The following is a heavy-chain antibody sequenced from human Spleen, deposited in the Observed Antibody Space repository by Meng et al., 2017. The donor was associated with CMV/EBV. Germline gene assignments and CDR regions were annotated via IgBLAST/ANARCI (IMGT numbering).Heavy chain of an antibody. CDR1: GFTFSNAW. D-gene: IGHD3-10*01. Sequence: GGSLRLSCAASGFTFSNAWMSWVRQAPGKGLEWVGRINSKTDGVTTEYSAPVKGRFTISRDKSKNTLYLQMNSLRAEDTAVYYCAKSTYGSGSYYFDYWGQGTLVTVSS. J-gene: IGHJ4*02. V-gene: IGHV3-15*01. CDR2: INSKTDGVTT. CDR3: AKSTYGSGSYYFDY.